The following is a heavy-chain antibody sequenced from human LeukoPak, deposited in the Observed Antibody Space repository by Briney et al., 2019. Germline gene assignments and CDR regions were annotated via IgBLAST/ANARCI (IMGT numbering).Heavy chain of an antibody. CDR3: AKRITVSAGYYLDS. CDR1: GFSFSSFA. V-gene: IGHV3-23*01. J-gene: IGHJ4*02. D-gene: IGHD2-8*01. Sequence: PGGSLRLSCVGSGFSFSSFAVSWVRQAPGKGLEWVSTVSGGGAYTYYADSVKGRFTVSRDDSKSMHFLQMNSLRPEDTALYFCAKRITVSAGYYLDSWGQGTLVTVSS. CDR2: VSGGGAYT.